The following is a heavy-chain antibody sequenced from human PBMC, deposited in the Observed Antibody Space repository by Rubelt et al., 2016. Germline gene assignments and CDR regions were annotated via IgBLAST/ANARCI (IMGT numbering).Heavy chain of an antibody. CDR3: ARGGGRLRLRWDY. CDR1: GGSISSYY. V-gene: IGHV4-59*12. CDR2: INHSGST. Sequence: QVQLQESGPGLVKPSETLSLTCTVSGGSISSYYWSWIRQPPGKGLEWIGEINHSGSTNYNPSLKSRVTVSVDTSKNQFSLKLSSVTAADTAVYYCARGGGRLRLRWDYWGQGTLVTVSS. D-gene: IGHD4-23*01. J-gene: IGHJ4*02.